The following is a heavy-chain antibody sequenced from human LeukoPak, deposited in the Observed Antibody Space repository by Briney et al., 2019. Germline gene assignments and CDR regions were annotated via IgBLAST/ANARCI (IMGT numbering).Heavy chain of an antibody. V-gene: IGHV1-69*05. CDR2: IIPIFGTA. CDR3: AGQTGYSSGWFPFRY. CDR1: GGTFSSYA. J-gene: IGHJ4*02. Sequence: SVKVSCKASGGTFSSYAISWVRQAPGQGLEWMGGIIPIFGTANYAQKFQGRVTITTDESTSTAYMELSSLRSEDTAVYYCAGQTGYSSGWFPFRYWGQGTLVTVSS. D-gene: IGHD6-19*01.